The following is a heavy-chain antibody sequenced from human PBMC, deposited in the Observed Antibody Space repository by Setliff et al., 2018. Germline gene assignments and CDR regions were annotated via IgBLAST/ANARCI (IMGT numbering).Heavy chain of an antibody. CDR1: GYSISSGYY. D-gene: IGHD3-22*01. CDR3: ARVADYYDSSGQSQYFQH. CDR2: IYHSGST. J-gene: IGHJ1*01. V-gene: IGHV4-38-2*01. Sequence: PSETLSLTCAVSGYSISSGYYWGWIRQPPGKGLEWIGSIYHSGSTYYNPSLKSRVTISVDTSKNQFSLKLSSVTAADTAVYYCARVADYYDSSGQSQYFQHWGQGTRVTVSS.